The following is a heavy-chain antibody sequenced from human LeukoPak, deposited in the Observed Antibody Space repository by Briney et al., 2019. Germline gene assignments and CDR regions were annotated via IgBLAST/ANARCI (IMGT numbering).Heavy chain of an antibody. CDR1: GYSFPNYW. D-gene: IGHD6-6*01. V-gene: IGHV5-51*01. Sequence: GESLKISCKGSGYSFPNYWIAWVRQMPGKGLEWMGIIYPGDSDARYSPSFQGQVTFSADKSITTAYLQWSRLQASDTAMYYCARQYINSSPFDYWGQGTLVTVSS. J-gene: IGHJ4*02. CDR3: ARQYINSSPFDY. CDR2: IYPGDSDA.